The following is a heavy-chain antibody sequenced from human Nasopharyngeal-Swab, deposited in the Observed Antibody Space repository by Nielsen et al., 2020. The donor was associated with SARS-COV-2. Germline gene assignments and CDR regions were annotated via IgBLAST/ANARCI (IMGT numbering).Heavy chain of an antibody. J-gene: IGHJ5*02. CDR3: ARVRELVLGSYRWFDP. Sequence: SETLSPTCTVSGGSISSGGYYWSWIRQHPGKGLAWIGYIYYSGSTYYNPSLKSRVTISVDTSKNQFSLKLSSVTAADTAVYYCARVRELVLGSYRWFDPWGQGTLVTVSS. CDR2: IYYSGST. D-gene: IGHD3-16*02. V-gene: IGHV4-31*03. CDR1: GGSISSGGYY.